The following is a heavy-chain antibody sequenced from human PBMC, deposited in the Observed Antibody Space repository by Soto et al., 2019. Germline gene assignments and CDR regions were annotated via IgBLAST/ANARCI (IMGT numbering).Heavy chain of an antibody. CDR2: IYYSGST. Sequence: QLQLQESGPGLVKPSETLSLTCTVSSAPVSSSTYTWGWIRQPPGKGLEWIGSIYYSGSTYYNPSLNSRVTGSVDTSNNQFSLKVTSVTAADTAVYYCARLHGYCISSSCHGHYAMDVWGQGTTVTVSS. V-gene: IGHV4-39*01. J-gene: IGHJ6*02. D-gene: IGHD2-2*01. CDR1: SAPVSSSTYT. CDR3: ARLHGYCISSSCHGHYAMDV.